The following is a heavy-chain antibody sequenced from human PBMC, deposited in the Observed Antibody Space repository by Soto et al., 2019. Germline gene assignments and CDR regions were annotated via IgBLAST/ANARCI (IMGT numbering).Heavy chain of an antibody. V-gene: IGHV3-33*06. D-gene: IGHD6-19*01. J-gene: IGHJ3*02. CDR1: GFTFSSYG. CDR2: IWYDGSNK. CDR3: AKTTDGWFSAFEI. Sequence: GGSLRLSCAASGFTFSSYGMHWVRQAPGKGLEWVAVIWYDGSNKYYADSVKGRFTISRDNAKNSLYLQMNSLRDEDTAVYYCAKTTDGWFSAFEIWGQGTMVTVSS.